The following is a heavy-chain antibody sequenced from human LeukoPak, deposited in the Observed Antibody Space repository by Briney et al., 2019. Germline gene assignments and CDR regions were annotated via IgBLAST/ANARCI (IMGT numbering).Heavy chain of an antibody. CDR1: GFTFSSYS. Sequence: PGRSLRLSCAASGFTFSSYSMNWVRQAPGKGLEWVSYISSSSSTIYYADSVKGRFTISRDNAKNSLYLQMNSLRAEDTAVYYCARGIPRTYGAGTDYWGQGTLVTVSS. CDR3: ARGIPRTYGAGTDY. CDR2: ISSSSSTI. D-gene: IGHD6-13*01. J-gene: IGHJ4*02. V-gene: IGHV3-48*04.